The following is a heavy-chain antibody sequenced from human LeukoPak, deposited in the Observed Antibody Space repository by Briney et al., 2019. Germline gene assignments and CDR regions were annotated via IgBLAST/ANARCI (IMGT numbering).Heavy chain of an antibody. CDR3: ARAEDFWSGYQD. V-gene: IGHV4-34*01. J-gene: IGHJ4*02. CDR2: INHSGST. Sequence: SETLSLTCAVYGGSFSGYYWSWIRQPPEKGLEWIGEINHSGSTNYNPSLKSRVTISVDTSKNQFSLKLSSVTAADTAVYYCARAEDFWSGYQDWGQGTLVTVSS. CDR1: GGSFSGYY. D-gene: IGHD3-3*01.